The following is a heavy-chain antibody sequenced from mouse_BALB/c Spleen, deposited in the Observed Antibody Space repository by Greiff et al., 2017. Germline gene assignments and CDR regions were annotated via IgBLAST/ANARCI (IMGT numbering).Heavy chain of an antibody. CDR2: IDPENGNT. CDR3: DRAYYWYGGAWFAY. Sequence: VQLQQSGAELVRPGALVKLSCKASGFTIKDYYMHWVKQRPEQGLEWIGWIDPENGNTIYDPKFQGKASITADTSSNTAYLQLSSLTSEDTAVYYGDRAYYWYGGAWFAYWGQGTLVTVSA. J-gene: IGHJ3*01. V-gene: IGHV14-1*02. D-gene: IGHD2-14*01. CDR1: GFTIKDYY.